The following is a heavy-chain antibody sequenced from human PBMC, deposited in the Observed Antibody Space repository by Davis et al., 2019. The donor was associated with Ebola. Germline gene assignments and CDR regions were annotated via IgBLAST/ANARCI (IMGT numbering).Heavy chain of an antibody. D-gene: IGHD6-13*01. CDR3: ATDYPGIAAAGPNWFDP. Sequence: ASVKVSCKVSGYTFTDYYMHWVQQAPGKGLEWMGLVDPEDGETIYAEKFQGRVTITADTSTDTAYIELSSLRSEDTAVYYCATDYPGIAAAGPNWFDPWGQGTLVTVSS. V-gene: IGHV1-69-2*01. CDR1: GYTFTDYY. CDR2: VDPEDGET. J-gene: IGHJ5*02.